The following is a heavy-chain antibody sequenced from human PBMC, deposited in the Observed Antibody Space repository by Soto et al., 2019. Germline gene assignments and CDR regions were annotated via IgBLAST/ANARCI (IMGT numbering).Heavy chain of an antibody. D-gene: IGHD5-12*01. J-gene: IGHJ4*02. V-gene: IGHV4-34*01. CDR1: GGSFSGYY. CDR3: ARGTKWRRLTPQFDY. CDR2: INHSGST. Sequence: SETLSLTCAVYGGSFSGYYWSWIRQPPGKGLEWIGGINHSGSTNYNPSLKSRVTISVDTSKNQFSLKLSSVTAADTAVYYCARGTKWRRLTPQFDYWGQGTLVTVSS.